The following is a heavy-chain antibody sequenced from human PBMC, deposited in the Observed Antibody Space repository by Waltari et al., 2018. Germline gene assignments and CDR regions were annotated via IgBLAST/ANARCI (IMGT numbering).Heavy chain of an antibody. V-gene: IGHV5-51*01. CDR2: IYPDDSDI. Sequence: VQLVQSGAELKKPGESLKISCKTSGYDFLSYWIGWVRQTPGNGLEWMGIIYPDDSDIRYSPSFEGQVTCSVDKSSNTAFLQWRNLKASDTAMYFCARPKSWGRVGPHDAFEIWGQGTVVTVSS. D-gene: IGHD3-16*01. J-gene: IGHJ3*02. CDR1: GYDFLSYW. CDR3: ARPKSWGRVGPHDAFEI.